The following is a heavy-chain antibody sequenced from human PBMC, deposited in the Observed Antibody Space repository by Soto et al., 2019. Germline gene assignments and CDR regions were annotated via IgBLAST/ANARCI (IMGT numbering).Heavy chain of an antibody. J-gene: IGHJ1*01. V-gene: IGHV3-30-3*01. CDR3: ARGVIAAAGTGYFQH. D-gene: IGHD6-13*01. CDR1: GFTFSSYA. CDR2: ISYDGSNK. Sequence: QVQLVESGGGVVQPGRSLRLSCAASGFTFSSYAMHWVRQAPGKGLEWVAVISYDGSNKYYADSVKGRFTISRDNSKNTLYLQMNSLRAEDTAVYYCARGVIAAAGTGYFQHWGQGTLVTVCS.